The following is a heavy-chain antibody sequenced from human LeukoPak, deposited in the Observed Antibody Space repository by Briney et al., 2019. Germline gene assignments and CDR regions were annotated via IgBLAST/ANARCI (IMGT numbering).Heavy chain of an antibody. J-gene: IGHJ4*02. V-gene: IGHV3-15*01. CDR3: TTGESMVGSTIHIRWAD. D-gene: IGHD1-26*01. CDR1: GFTFHNAW. CDR2: IKNKTAGGTI. Sequence: GSLRPSWAASGFTFHNAWMTRVRQAPGKGLEGVCPIKNKTAGGTIDYAAPVKGRFTISRDDSKNTLYLQMNSLKTEDTAVYYCTTGESMVGSTIHIRWADWGQGTLVTVSS.